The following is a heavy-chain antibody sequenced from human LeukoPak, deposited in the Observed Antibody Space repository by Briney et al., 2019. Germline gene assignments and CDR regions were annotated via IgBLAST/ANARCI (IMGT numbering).Heavy chain of an antibody. D-gene: IGHD1/OR15-1a*01. CDR2: LSGSGRAT. CDR3: ARQRVMLTGTGGTWIDP. V-gene: IGHV3-23*01. Sequence: GGSLRLSCVASGFTFSSYNMIWVRQAPGKGLEWVSGLSGSGRATYYAHSVKGRFAISRENSKNAMFLQMNSLRVDDTAVYYCARQRVMLTGTGGTWIDPWGQGTLVTVSS. CDR1: GFTFSSYN. J-gene: IGHJ5*02.